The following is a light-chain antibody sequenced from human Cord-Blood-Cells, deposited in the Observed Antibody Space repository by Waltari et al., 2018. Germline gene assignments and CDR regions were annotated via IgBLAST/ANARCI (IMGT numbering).Light chain of an antibody. CDR1: SSNIGSNT. Sequence: QSVLTQPPSASGTPGQRVTISCSGSSSNIGSNTVNCYQQLPGTAPKHLIYSNNQRPSGVPARFSGSKSGTSASLAISGLQSEDEADYYCAAWDDSLNGPVFGGGTKLTVL. CDR3: AAWDDSLNGPV. CDR2: SNN. V-gene: IGLV1-44*01. J-gene: IGLJ3*02.